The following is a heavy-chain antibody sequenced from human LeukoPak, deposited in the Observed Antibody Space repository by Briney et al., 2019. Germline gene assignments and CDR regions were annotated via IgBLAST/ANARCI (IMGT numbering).Heavy chain of an antibody. J-gene: IGHJ6*02. CDR1: GFTFSSYA. V-gene: IGHV3-23*01. D-gene: IGHD3-10*01. CDR2: ISGSGGNT. CDR3: ARDLSGSYDVYYYYGMDV. Sequence: GGSLRLACAASGFTFSSYAMSWVRQAPGKGLEWVSAISGSGGNTYYADSVKGRFTISRDNSKNTLYLQMNSLRAEDTAVYYCARDLSGSYDVYYYYGMDVWGQGTTVTVSS.